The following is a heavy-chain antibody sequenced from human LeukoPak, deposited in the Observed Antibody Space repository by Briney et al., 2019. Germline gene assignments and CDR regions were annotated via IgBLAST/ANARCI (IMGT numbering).Heavy chain of an antibody. D-gene: IGHD4/OR15-4a*01. CDR1: GFTFSSYG. CDR3: ARDANYYFDY. V-gene: IGHV3-33*01. CDR2: IWNDGSSQ. Sequence: GRSLRLSCAASGFTFSSYGMHWVRQAPGKGLEWVALIWNDGSSQYYGDSVKGRFTISRDNSNNTLYLHMNILRADDTAVYYCARDANYYFDYWGQGTLVTVSS. J-gene: IGHJ4*02.